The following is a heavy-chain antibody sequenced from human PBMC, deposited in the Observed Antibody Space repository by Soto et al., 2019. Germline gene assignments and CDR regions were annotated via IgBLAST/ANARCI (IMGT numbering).Heavy chain of an antibody. Sequence: ASVKVSCKASGYTFTGPYIQWVRQAPGQGLEWMGWISPKTGETKYAQKFQGWVTITRDTSNNTAYMEVNRLKSNDSAVYYCARTRIQLWTPDYWGQGTQVTVSS. CDR1: GYTFTGPY. J-gene: IGHJ4*02. V-gene: IGHV1-2*04. CDR2: ISPKTGET. CDR3: ARTRIQLWTPDY. D-gene: IGHD5-18*01.